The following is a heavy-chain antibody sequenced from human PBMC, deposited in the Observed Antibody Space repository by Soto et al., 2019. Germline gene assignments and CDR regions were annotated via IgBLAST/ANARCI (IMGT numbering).Heavy chain of an antibody. J-gene: IGHJ3*02. CDR1: GFTFDDYA. Sequence: EVQLVESGGGLVQPGRSLRLSCAASGFTFDDYAMHWVRQAPGKGLEWVSGISWNSGSIGYADSVKGRFTISRDNAKNSLYLQMNSLRAEDTALYYCAKDNEGWGRILPAFDIWGQGTMVTVSS. V-gene: IGHV3-9*01. CDR3: AKDNEGWGRILPAFDI. D-gene: IGHD3-16*01. CDR2: ISWNSGSI.